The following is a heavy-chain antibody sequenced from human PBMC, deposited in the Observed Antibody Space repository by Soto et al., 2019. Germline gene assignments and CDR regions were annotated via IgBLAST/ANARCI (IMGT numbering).Heavy chain of an antibody. J-gene: IGHJ4*02. CDR1: GYTFTSYG. CDR2: ISAYNGNT. Sequence: ASVKVSCKASGYTFTSYGISWVRQAPGQGLEWMGWISAYNGNTNYAQKLQGRVTMTTDTSTSTAYMELRSLRSDDTAVYFCVLAAKPYYFDYWGQGTLDTVSS. CDR3: VLAAKPYYFDY. D-gene: IGHD2-15*01. V-gene: IGHV1-18*01.